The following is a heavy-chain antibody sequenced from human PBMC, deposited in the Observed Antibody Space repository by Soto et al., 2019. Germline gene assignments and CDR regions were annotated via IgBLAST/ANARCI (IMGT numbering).Heavy chain of an antibody. Sequence: PGVSLKISCRGSGYNLTSYWIVWVRQMPGKGLEWMGIIYPGDSDTRYSPSFQGQVTISADKSISTAYLQWSSLKASDTAMYYCARHVLGYCSGGSCYSGGFYYYYYGMDVWGQGTTVTVSS. D-gene: IGHD2-15*01. J-gene: IGHJ6*02. CDR2: IYPGDSDT. CDR3: ARHVLGYCSGGSCYSGGFYYYYYGMDV. CDR1: GYNLTSYW. V-gene: IGHV5-51*01.